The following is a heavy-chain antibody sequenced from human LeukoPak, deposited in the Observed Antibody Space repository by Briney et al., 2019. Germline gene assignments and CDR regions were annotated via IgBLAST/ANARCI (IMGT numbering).Heavy chain of an antibody. CDR2: ISDDGDRT. J-gene: IGHJ4*02. CDR3: AKDGGEGRKRWYRYVAY. CDR1: GFTFSSYA. D-gene: IGHD1-26*01. V-gene: IGHV3-23*01. Sequence: PGGSLRLSCAASGFTFSSYAMGWVRQAPGKGLEWVSSISDDGDRTYYADSVKGRFTISGDNSKNTLNLQMSSLRAEDPAVFYCAKDGGEGRKRWYRYVAYWGEGTLVTVSS.